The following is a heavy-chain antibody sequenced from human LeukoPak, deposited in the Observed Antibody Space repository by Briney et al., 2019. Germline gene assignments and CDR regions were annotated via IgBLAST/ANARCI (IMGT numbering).Heavy chain of an antibody. CDR3: ARVRDSSSWYGRGVDGGFDY. D-gene: IGHD6-13*01. Sequence: SETLSLTCTVSGGSISSSSYYWGWIRQPPGKGLEWIGSIYYSGSTYYNPSLKSRVTISVDTSKNQFSLKLSSVTAADTAVYYCARVRDSSSWYGRGVDGGFDYWGQGTLVTVSS. V-gene: IGHV4-39*07. CDR1: GGSISSSSYY. CDR2: IYYSGST. J-gene: IGHJ4*02.